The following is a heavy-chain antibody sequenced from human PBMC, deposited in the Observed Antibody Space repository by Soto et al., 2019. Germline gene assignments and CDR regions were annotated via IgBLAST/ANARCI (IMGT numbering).Heavy chain of an antibody. CDR3: ARDPGHYASGTYYSHFDY. Sequence: QVQLVESGGGLVKPGGSLRLSCAASGFTFSDYYMSWIRQAPGKGLEWVSYISSTSTYTNYTDSVKGRFTISRDNAKNSLYLQMNSLRAEDTAVYYCARDPGHYASGTYYSHFDYWGQGTLVTVSS. CDR1: GFTFSDYY. CDR2: ISSTSTYT. D-gene: IGHD3-10*01. J-gene: IGHJ4*02. V-gene: IGHV3-11*06.